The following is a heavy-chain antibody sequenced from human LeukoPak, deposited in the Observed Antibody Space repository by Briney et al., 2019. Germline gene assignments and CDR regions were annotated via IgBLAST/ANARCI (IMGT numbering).Heavy chain of an antibody. CDR1: GFTFSSFA. CDR3: AKEGFDS. Sequence: TGGSLRLSCAASGFTFSSFAMSWVRQAPGKGLEWVSLVSGGGESTYYADSVKGRFTISRDNSKNTLYLQMNSLRAEDTAVYYCAKEGFDSWGQGTLVTVSS. CDR2: VSGGGEST. V-gene: IGHV3-23*01. J-gene: IGHJ4*02.